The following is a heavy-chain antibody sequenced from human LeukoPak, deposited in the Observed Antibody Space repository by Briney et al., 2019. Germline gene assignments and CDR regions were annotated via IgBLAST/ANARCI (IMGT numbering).Heavy chain of an antibody. CDR3: AREEPGYYYDSSGCLDC. V-gene: IGHV3-7*01. Sequence: GGSLRLSCAASGFTFSSYWMSWVRQAPGKGPEWVANIKQDGSEKYYVDSVKGRFTISRDNAKNSLYLQMNSLRAEDTAVYYCAREEPGYYYDSSGCLDCWGQGTLVTVSS. J-gene: IGHJ4*02. CDR2: IKQDGSEK. CDR1: GFTFSSYW. D-gene: IGHD3-22*01.